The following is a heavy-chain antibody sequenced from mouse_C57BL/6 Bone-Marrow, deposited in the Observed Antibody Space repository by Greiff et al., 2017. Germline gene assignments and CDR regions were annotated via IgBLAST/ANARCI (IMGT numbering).Heavy chain of an antibody. J-gene: IGHJ2*01. CDR3: ARGDYFDY. Sequence: VQLQQPGAELVMPGASVKLSCKASGYTFTSYWMHWVKQRPGQGLEWIGEIDPSDSYTNYNQKFKGKSTLTVDKSSITAYMQLSSLTSEDSAVYYYARGDYFDYWGQGTTLTVSS. CDR1: GYTFTSYW. CDR2: IDPSDSYT. V-gene: IGHV1-69*01.